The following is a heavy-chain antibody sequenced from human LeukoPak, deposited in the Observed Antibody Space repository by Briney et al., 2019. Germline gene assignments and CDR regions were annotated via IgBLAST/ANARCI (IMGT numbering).Heavy chain of an antibody. CDR1: GGSISSYY. CDR3: ARRADSGFDAFDI. CDR2: IYYSGST. J-gene: IGHJ3*02. Sequence: SETLSLTCTVSGGSISSYYWSWIRQPPGKGLEWIGYIYYSGSTNYNPSLKSRVTISVDTSKNQFSLKLSSVTAADTAVYYCARRADSGFDAFDIWGQGTMVTVSS. D-gene: IGHD3-22*01. V-gene: IGHV4-59*01.